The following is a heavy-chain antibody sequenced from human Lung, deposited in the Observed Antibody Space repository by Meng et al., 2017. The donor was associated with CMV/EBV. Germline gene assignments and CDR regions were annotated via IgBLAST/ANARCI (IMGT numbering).Heavy chain of an antibody. CDR1: GYTFTGYY. CDR3: ASGGYCSSTSCYRGWFDP. J-gene: IGHJ5*02. CDR2: INPNSGGT. D-gene: IGHD2-2*02. V-gene: IGHV1-2*02. Sequence: SXXVSXKASGYTFTGYYMHWVRQAPGQGLEWMGWINPNSGGTNYAQKFQGRVTMTRDTSISTAYMELSRLRSDDTAVYYCASGGYCSSTSCYRGWFDPWGQGTXVTCSS.